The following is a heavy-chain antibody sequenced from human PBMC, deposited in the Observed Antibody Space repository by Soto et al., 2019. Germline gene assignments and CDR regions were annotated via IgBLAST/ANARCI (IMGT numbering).Heavy chain of an antibody. CDR3: ATQEVGGSYVYTFDP. CDR1: GGSISSYY. Sequence: SETLSLTCTVSGGSISSYYWGWIRQPXGKGLEWIGSIYYSGSTYYNPSLKSRVTISVDTSKNQFSLKLSSVTAADTAVYYCATQEVGGSYVYTFDPWGQGTLVTVSS. CDR2: IYYSGST. J-gene: IGHJ5*02. D-gene: IGHD1-26*01. V-gene: IGHV4-59*05.